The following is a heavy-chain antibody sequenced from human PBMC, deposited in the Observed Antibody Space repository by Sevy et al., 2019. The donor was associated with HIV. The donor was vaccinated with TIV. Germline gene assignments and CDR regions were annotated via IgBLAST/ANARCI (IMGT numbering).Heavy chain of an antibody. J-gene: IGHJ4*02. CDR3: ARDRTGVFDY. CDR1: GGSISSGDYY. V-gene: IGHV4-30-4*01. CDR2: IYYSGST. D-gene: IGHD3-10*01. Sequence: SETLSLTCTVSGGSISSGDYYWSWIRQPPGKGLEWIGYIYYSGSTYYNPSLKSRVTISVDTYKNQFSLKLSSVTAADTAVYYCARDRTGVFDYWGQGTLVTVSS.